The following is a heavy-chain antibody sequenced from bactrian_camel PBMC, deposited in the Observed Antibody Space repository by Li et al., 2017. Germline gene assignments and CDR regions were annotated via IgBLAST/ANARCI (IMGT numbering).Heavy chain of an antibody. V-gene: IGHV3-2*01. D-gene: IGHD1*01. CDR2: IYSIRKTT. J-gene: IGHJ4*01. CDR1: LNPTSDYC. Sequence: HVQLVESGGGLVQPGGSLRLSCVASLNPTSDYCLGWFRKAPGKEREGVASIYSIRKTTFYANSVKGRFTVSRDDAKNTVYLQIDRLQPDDTAMYYCASGFLGGATLAPDRYKYWGQGTQVTVS. CDR3: ASGFLGGATLAPDRYKY.